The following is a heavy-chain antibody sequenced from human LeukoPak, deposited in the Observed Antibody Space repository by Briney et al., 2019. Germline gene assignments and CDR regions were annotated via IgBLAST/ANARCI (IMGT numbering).Heavy chain of an antibody. CDR2: IWYDGSNK. V-gene: IGHV3-30*02. CDR1: GFTFSSYG. Sequence: GGSLRLSCAASGFTFSSYGMHWVRQAPGKGLEWVAVIWYDGSNKYYADSVKGRFTISRDNSKNTLYLQMNSLRAEDTAVYYCAKAARIAAAAPLDYWGQGTLVTVSS. CDR3: AKAARIAAAAPLDY. J-gene: IGHJ4*02. D-gene: IGHD6-13*01.